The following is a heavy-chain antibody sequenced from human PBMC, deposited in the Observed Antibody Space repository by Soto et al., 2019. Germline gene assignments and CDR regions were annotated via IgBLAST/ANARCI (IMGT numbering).Heavy chain of an antibody. CDR2: IYWDDDK. CDR3: AHVTVTVEYFAY. J-gene: IGHJ4*02. CDR1: GFSLSTSGVG. D-gene: IGHD4-17*01. Sequence: QITLKESGPTLVKPTQTLTLTCTFSGFSLSTSGVGVGWIRQPPGKALEWLTLIYWDDDKRYSPSLKSRLTITKDTSKNQVVLTMTNMDPVDTATYYCAHVTVTVEYFAYWGQGTLVTVSS. V-gene: IGHV2-5*02.